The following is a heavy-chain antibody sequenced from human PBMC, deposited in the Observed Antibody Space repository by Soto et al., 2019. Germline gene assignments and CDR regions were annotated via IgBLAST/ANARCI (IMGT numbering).Heavy chain of an antibody. CDR3: ARAGIYCTNGVCYTGSGYFDY. CDR2: ISAYNGNT. V-gene: IGHV1-18*01. D-gene: IGHD2-8*01. J-gene: IGHJ4*02. CDR1: GYTFTSYG. Sequence: QVQLVQSGAEVKKPGASVKVSCKASGYTFTSYGISWVRQAPGQGLEWMGWISAYNGNTNYAQKLQGRVTMTTDTSTSTAYMELRSQRSDDTAVYYCARAGIYCTNGVCYTGSGYFDYWGQGTLVTVSS.